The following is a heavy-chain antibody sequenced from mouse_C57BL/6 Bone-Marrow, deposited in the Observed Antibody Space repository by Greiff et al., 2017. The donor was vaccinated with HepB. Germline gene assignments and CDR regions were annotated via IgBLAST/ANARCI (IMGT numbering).Heavy chain of an antibody. Sequence: QVQLKESGAELVRPGTSVKMSCKASGYTFTNYWIGWAKQRPGHGLEWIGDIYPGGGYTNYNEKFKGKATLTADKSSSTAYMQFSSLTSEDSAIYYCERTNFDYAMDYWGQGTSVTVSS. CDR2: IYPGGGYT. V-gene: IGHV1-63*01. J-gene: IGHJ4*01. CDR1: GYTFTNYW. CDR3: ERTNFDYAMDY. D-gene: IGHD4-1*01.